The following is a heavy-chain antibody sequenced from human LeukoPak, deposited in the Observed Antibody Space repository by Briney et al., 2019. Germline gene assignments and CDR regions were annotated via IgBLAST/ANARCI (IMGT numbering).Heavy chain of an antibody. CDR2: IYYSGST. D-gene: IGHD5-12*01. V-gene: IGHV4-39*07. Sequence: SEALSLTCTVSGGSISSSSYYWGWIRQPPGKGLEWIGSIYYSGSTYYNPSLKSRVTISVDTSKNQFSLKLSSVTAADTAVYYCARESSPPPGYDGDDYYYMDVWGKGTTVTVSS. J-gene: IGHJ6*03. CDR3: ARESSPPPGYDGDDYYYMDV. CDR1: GGSISSSSYY.